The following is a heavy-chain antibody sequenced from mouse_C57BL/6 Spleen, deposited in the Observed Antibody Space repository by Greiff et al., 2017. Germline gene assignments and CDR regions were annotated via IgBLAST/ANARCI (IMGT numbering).Heavy chain of an antibody. CDR2: INPNNGGT. J-gene: IGHJ2*01. D-gene: IGHD1-1*01. CDR3: ARYYYGSRAFDY. Sequence: VHVKQSGPELVKPGASVKMSCKASGYTFTDYNMHWVKQSHGKSLEWIGYINPNNGGTSYNQKFKGKATLTVNKSSSTAYMELRSLTSEDSAVYYCARYYYGSRAFDYWGQGTTLTVSS. V-gene: IGHV1-22*01. CDR1: GYTFTDYN.